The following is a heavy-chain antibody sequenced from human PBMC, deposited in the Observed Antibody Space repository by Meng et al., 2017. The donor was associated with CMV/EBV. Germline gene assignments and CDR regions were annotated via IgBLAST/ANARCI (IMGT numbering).Heavy chain of an antibody. Sequence: TVAGGSVSSGSYSWSWIRQPPGKGLEWIGYIYYSGSTNYNPSLKSRVTISVDTSKNQFSLKLSSVTAADTAVYYCARGDGNSPKGQHWGQGTLVTVSS. CDR3: ARGDGNSPKGQH. CDR2: IYYSGST. J-gene: IGHJ1*01. V-gene: IGHV4-61*01. CDR1: GGSVSSGSYS. D-gene: IGHD4-23*01.